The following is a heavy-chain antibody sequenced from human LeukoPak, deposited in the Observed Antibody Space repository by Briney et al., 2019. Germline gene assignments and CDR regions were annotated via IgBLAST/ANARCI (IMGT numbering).Heavy chain of an antibody. V-gene: IGHV3-21*01. CDR2: ISSSSSCI. Sequence: GGSLRLSCAASGFTFSSYSMNWVRQAPGKGLEWVSSISSSSSCIYYADSVKGRFTISRDNAKNSLYLQMNSLRAEDTAVYYCARGSDIVVVPAAMIGYWGQGTLVTVSS. CDR3: ARGSDIVVVPAAMIGY. D-gene: IGHD2-2*01. CDR1: GFTFSSYS. J-gene: IGHJ4*02.